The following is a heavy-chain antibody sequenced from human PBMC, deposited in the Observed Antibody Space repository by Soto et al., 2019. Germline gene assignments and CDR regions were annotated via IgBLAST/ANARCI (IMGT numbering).Heavy chain of an antibody. Sequence: EVQLVESGGGLVKPGGSLRLSCAASGFTFSSYSMNWVRQAPGKGLEWVSSISSSSSYIYYADSVKGRFTISRDNAKNSLYLQTNSLRAEDTAVYYCARVGGSGSYAYFDYWGQGTLVTVSS. D-gene: IGHD3-10*01. CDR3: ARVGGSGSYAYFDY. J-gene: IGHJ4*02. CDR1: GFTFSSYS. CDR2: ISSSSSYI. V-gene: IGHV3-21*01.